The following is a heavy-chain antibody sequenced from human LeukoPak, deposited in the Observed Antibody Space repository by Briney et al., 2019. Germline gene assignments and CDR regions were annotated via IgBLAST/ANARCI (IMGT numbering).Heavy chain of an antibody. J-gene: IGHJ4*02. D-gene: IGHD3-22*01. CDR2: INHSGST. Sequence: KSSETLSLTCAVYGGSFSGYYWSWIRQPPGKGLEWIGEINHSGSTNYNPSLKSRVTISVDTSKNQFSLKLSSVTAADTAVYYCARGWYYYDNDYWGQGTLVIVSS. V-gene: IGHV4-34*01. CDR3: ARGWYYYDNDY. CDR1: GGSFSGYY.